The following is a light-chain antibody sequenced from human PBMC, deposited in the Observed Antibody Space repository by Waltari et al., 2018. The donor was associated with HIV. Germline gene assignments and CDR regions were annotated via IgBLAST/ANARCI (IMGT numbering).Light chain of an antibody. Sequence: EIVMTQSPATPSVSPGERATLSCRASQSVSSNLAWYQQKPGHAPRLLIYGASTRATGIPARFSGSGSGTEFTLTISSLQSEDFAVYYWQQYNNWPSLTFGGGTKVEIK. V-gene: IGKV3-15*01. CDR3: QQYNNWPSLT. CDR2: GAS. J-gene: IGKJ4*01. CDR1: QSVSSN.